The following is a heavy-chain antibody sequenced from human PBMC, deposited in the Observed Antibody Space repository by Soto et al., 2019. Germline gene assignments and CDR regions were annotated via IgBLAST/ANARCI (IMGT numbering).Heavy chain of an antibody. Sequence: SVTKSLTCTVSDGYSIGRGYCWSRKRKHPGKGVEWIGNIYYSGSTYYNPSLKSRVSISVDTSKNQFSLRLSSVTAADTALYSSAKSDGGSSRLFGFRGQRSLVSVSS. CDR2: IYYSGST. V-gene: IGHV4-31*03. J-gene: IGHJ4*02. CDR1: DGYSIGRGYC. CDR3: AKSDGGSSRLFGF. D-gene: IGHD2-15*01.